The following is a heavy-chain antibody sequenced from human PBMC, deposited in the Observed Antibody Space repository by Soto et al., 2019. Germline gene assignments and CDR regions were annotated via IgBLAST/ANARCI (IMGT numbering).Heavy chain of an antibody. J-gene: IGHJ4*02. V-gene: IGHV3-53*01. CDR2: INSAGST. CDR3: AKRSPYYFDY. CDR1: GFTVSSNY. Sequence: GGSLRLSCAASGFTVSSNYMSWVRQAPGKGLEWVSTINSAGSTFYADSVKGRFTISRGNSKNTLYLQMNNLRAEDTAVYYCAKRSPYYFDYWGQGTLVTVSS.